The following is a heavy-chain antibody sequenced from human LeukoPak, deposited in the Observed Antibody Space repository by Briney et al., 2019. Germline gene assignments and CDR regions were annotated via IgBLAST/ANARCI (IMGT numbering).Heavy chain of an antibody. V-gene: IGHV4-39*01. D-gene: IGHD3-16*02. CDR1: GGSISSSGHY. Sequence: SETLSLTCTASGGSISSSGHYWGWIRQPPGKGLEWIGSIYYNGNTYYNPSLKSRVTIFVDTSKNQFSLKLTSVTAADTAVYYCARAHYEDVWGSYRTDPNYFDYWGQGTLVTVSS. CDR3: ARAHYEDVWGSYRTDPNYFDY. J-gene: IGHJ4*02. CDR2: IYYNGNT.